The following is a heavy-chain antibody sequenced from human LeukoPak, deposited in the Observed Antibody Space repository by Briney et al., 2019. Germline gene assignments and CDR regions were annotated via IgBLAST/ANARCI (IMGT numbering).Heavy chain of an antibody. CDR1: GGSISSSNW. CDR2: IYHSGST. J-gene: IGHJ6*03. Sequence: SGTLSLTCAVSGGSISSSNWWSWVRQPPGKGLEWIGEIYHSGSTNYNPSLKSRVTISVDKSKNQFSLKLSSVTAADTAVYYCAREVRGVYYYYYYMDVWGKGTTVTISS. V-gene: IGHV4-4*02. CDR3: AREVRGVYYYYYYMDV. D-gene: IGHD3-10*01.